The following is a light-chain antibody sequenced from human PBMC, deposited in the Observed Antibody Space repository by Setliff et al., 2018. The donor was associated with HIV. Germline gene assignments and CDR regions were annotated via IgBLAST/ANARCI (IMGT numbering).Light chain of an antibody. J-gene: IGLJ1*01. CDR1: SGDVGFYNF. CDR2: EVS. V-gene: IGLV2-14*01. CDR3: SSYTSSSTYV. Sequence: QSVLTQPASVSGSPGQSITISCTGTSGDVGFYNFVSWYQLHPGKAPKLIIYEVSNRPSGVSNRFSGSKSGNTASLTISGLQAEDEADYYCSSYTSSSTYVFGTGTKVTVL.